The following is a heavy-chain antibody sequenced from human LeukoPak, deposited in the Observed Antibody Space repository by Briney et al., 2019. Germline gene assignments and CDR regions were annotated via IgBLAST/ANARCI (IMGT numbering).Heavy chain of an antibody. CDR2: IYYSGNT. Sequence: KPSETLCLTCTVSGGSVSSGSYFWSRIRQPPGKGLEWIGFIYYSGNTKYNPSLESRATISVDTSKNQFSLKLTSLTTADTAVYYCARGGLSSGWNYWGRGALVTVSS. D-gene: IGHD6-19*01. CDR3: ARGGLSSGWNY. J-gene: IGHJ4*02. V-gene: IGHV4-61*01. CDR1: GGSVSSGSYF.